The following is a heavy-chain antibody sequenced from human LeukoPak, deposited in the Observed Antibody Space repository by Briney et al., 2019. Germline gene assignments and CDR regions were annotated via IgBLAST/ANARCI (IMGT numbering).Heavy chain of an antibody. Sequence: ASVKVSCKASGYTFTGYYMHWVRQAPGQGLEWMGWINPNSGGTNYAQKFQGRVAMTRDTSISTAYMELSRLRSDDTAVYYCARFLLGQWLVGGGYFNYWGQGTLVTVSS. CDR3: ARFLLGQWLVGGGYFNY. V-gene: IGHV1-2*02. CDR2: INPNSGGT. J-gene: IGHJ4*02. CDR1: GYTFTGYY. D-gene: IGHD6-19*01.